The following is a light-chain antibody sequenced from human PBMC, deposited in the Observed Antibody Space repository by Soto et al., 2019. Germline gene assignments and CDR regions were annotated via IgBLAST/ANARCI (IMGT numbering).Light chain of an antibody. V-gene: IGKV1-27*01. CDR1: RGISSS. CDR2: AAS. J-gene: IGKJ3*01. Sequence: DIQMTQSPSSLSASVGDRVTITCRASRGISSSLAWYQQKPGNAPKLLIYAASTLQSGVPSRFSCSGSGTDFTLTISSLQPEDFATYYCEKYDSVPWTFGPGTKVEIK. CDR3: EKYDSVPWT.